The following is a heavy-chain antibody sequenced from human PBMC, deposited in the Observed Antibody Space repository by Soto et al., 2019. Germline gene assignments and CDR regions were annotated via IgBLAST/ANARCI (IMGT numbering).Heavy chain of an antibody. D-gene: IGHD6-19*01. Sequence: GGSLRLSCAASGFTFSSYGMHWVRQAPGKGLEWVAVIWYDGSNKYYADSVKGRFTISRDNSKNTLYLQMNSLRAEDTVVYYCAREPTSSGGKRPPYWGQGTLVTVSS. CDR2: IWYDGSNK. J-gene: IGHJ4*02. CDR1: GFTFSSYG. CDR3: AREPTSSGGKRPPY. V-gene: IGHV3-33*01.